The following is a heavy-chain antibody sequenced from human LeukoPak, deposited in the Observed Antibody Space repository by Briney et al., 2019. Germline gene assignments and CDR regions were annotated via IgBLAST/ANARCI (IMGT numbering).Heavy chain of an antibody. D-gene: IGHD3-22*01. J-gene: IGHJ4*02. CDR1: GYDFSRYD. CDR2: MNPNNGDT. V-gene: IGHV1-8*01. Sequence: GASVKVSCKASGYDFSRYDINWVRLAPGQGLEWMGWMNPNNGDTDYAQNFQGRVTMTRDTSMSTAYMELSSLRSEDTALYYCARDERYDSSGYPFDYWGQGTLVTVSS. CDR3: ARDERYDSSGYPFDY.